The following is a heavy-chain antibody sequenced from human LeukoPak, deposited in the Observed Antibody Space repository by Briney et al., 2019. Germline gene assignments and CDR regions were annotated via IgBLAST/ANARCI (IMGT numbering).Heavy chain of an antibody. J-gene: IGHJ1*01. D-gene: IGHD6-19*01. V-gene: IGHV3-30*18. CDR3: AKDPVAVAGTANYFQH. CDR2: ISYDGRNK. CDR1: GFTVTNNY. Sequence: GGSLRLSCAASGFTVTNNYMSWVRQAPGKGLEWVAVISYDGRNKYYADSVKGRFTISRDNSKNTLCLQMDSLRTEDTAVYYCAKDPVAVAGTANYFQHWGQGTLVTVSS.